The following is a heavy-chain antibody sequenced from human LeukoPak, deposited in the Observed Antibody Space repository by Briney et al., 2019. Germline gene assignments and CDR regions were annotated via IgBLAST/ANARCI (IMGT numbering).Heavy chain of an antibody. CDR1: VGSISSYY. D-gene: IGHD6-19*01. CDR2: IYYSGST. J-gene: IGHJ4*02. CDR3: ARERIAVAGGYYFDY. V-gene: IGHV4-59*01. Sequence: PSETLSLTCTVSVGSISSYYWSWIRQPPGKGLDWIGYIYYSGSTNYNPSLTSRVTISVDTSKNQFSLKLSSVTAADTAVYYCARERIAVAGGYYFDYWGQGTLVTVSS.